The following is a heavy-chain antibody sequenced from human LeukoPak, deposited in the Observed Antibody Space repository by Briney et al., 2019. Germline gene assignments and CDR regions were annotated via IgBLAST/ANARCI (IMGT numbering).Heavy chain of an antibody. Sequence: GGSMRLSWAAAGFTFSSYNMNWVRQAPGKGLEWVSSISSSSSYIYYADSVKGRFTISRDNAKNSLYLQMNSLKAEETAVYYCAKDYGGNFDYWGQGTLVTVSS. CDR1: GFTFSSYN. V-gene: IGHV3-21*01. CDR3: AKDYGGNFDY. D-gene: IGHD4-23*01. CDR2: ISSSSSYI. J-gene: IGHJ4*02.